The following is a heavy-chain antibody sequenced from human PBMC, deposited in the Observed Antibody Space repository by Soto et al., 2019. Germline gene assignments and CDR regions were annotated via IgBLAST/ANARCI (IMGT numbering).Heavy chain of an antibody. CDR3: ATDLREHEQNWNYPWFDP. CDR2: FDPEDGET. D-gene: IGHD1-7*01. J-gene: IGHJ5*02. V-gene: IGHV1-24*01. Sequence: ASVKVSCKVSGYTLTELSMHWVRQAPGKGIERIGGFDPEDGETIYAQKFQGRVTMTEDTSTDTAYMELSSLRSEDTAVYYCATDLREHEQNWNYPWFDPWGQGTLVTVSS. CDR1: GYTLTELS.